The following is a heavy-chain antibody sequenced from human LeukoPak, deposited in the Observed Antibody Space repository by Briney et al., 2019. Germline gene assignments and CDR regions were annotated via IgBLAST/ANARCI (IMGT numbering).Heavy chain of an antibody. Sequence: ASVTVSCKVSGYTLTELLMHWVRQARGKGLEWMGGFDHGDGETLYAQKVQGRVPMTEDKSPDTAYMELRSLRSEDPVVYYCATERGYSLMATWGQGTLVTVSS. J-gene: IGHJ4*02. CDR3: ATERGYSLMAT. CDR1: GYTLTELL. CDR2: FDHGDGET. D-gene: IGHD5-18*01. V-gene: IGHV1-24*01.